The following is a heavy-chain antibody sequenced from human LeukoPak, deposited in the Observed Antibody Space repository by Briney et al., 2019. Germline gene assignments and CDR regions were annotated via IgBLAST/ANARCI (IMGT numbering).Heavy chain of an antibody. V-gene: IGHV4-61*02. CDR1: GGSISSGNYY. D-gene: IGHD3-16*02. CDR3: AREGDYVWGSYRQYYFDY. CDR2: IYTSGST. J-gene: IGHJ4*02. Sequence: SETLSLTCTVSGGSISSGNYYWTWIRQPAGKGLEWIGRIYTSGSTNYNPSLRSRVTISVDTSKNQFSLKLSSVTAADTAVYYCAREGDYVWGSYRQYYFDYWGQGTLVTVSS.